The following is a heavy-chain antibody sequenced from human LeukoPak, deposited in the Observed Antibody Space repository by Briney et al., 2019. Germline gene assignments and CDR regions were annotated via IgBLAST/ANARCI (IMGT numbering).Heavy chain of an antibody. Sequence: GGSLRLSCAASGFTFSSYSMNWVRQAPGKGLEWVSSISSSSSYIYYADSVKGRFTISRDNAKNSLYLQMNSLRAEDTAVYYCARYLATSYYYYYYMDVWGKGATVTVSS. CDR1: GFTFSSYS. J-gene: IGHJ6*03. CDR2: ISSSSSYI. D-gene: IGHD5-12*01. CDR3: ARYLATSYYYYYYMDV. V-gene: IGHV3-21*01.